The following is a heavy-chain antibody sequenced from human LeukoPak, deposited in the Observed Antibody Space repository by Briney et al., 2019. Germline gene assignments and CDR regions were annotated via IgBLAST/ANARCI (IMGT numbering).Heavy chain of an antibody. CDR1: GFTFSDCY. J-gene: IGHJ3*02. V-gene: IGHV3-11*01. D-gene: IGHD3-22*01. CDR3: ASNSGYGLNDAFDI. Sequence: PGGSLRLSCAASGFTFSDCYMSWIRQAPGKGLEWVSYISSSGSTTYYADSVQGRFTISRDNAKNSLYLQMDSLRAEDTAVYYCASNSGYGLNDAFDIWGQGTMVTVSS. CDR2: ISSSGSTT.